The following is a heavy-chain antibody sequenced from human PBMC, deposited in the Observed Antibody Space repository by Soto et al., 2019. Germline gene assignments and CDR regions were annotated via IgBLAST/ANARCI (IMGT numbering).Heavy chain of an antibody. V-gene: IGHV4-39*01. J-gene: IGHJ6*03. CDR2: IYYSGST. CDR3: ARLKRAAAGYYYYYYMDV. Sequence: QLQLQESGPGLVKPSETLSLTCTVSGGSISSSSYYWGWIRQPPGKGLEWIGSIYYSGSTYYNPSLKSRVTISVDTSKNKFSLKLSSVTAADTAVYYCARLKRAAAGYYYYYYMDVWGKGTTVTVSS. D-gene: IGHD6-13*01. CDR1: GGSISSSSYY.